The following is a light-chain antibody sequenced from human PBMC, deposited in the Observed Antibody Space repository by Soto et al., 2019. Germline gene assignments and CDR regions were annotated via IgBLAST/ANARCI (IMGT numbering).Light chain of an antibody. V-gene: IGKV3-11*01. CDR3: QQRSDSIT. CDR2: DAS. CDR1: HSVTTH. Sequence: ILLAPYADTMSLSIVERAPLSFWASHSVTTHLAWFQQRPGQTPRLLIYDASTRAPGIPARFSGRGSGADFTLTISSLEPEYFAVYYCQQRSDSITSAQRARLEI. J-gene: IGKJ5*01.